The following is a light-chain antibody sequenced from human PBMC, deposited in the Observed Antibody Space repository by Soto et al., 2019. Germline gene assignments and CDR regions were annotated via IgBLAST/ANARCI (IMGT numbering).Light chain of an antibody. V-gene: IGKV4-1*01. J-gene: IGKJ5*01. CDR1: QSVLYSSNNKNY. CDR2: WAS. Sequence: DIVMTQSPDSLAVSLGERATINCKSSQSVLYSSNNKNYLAWYQQKPGQPPKLLIYWASTRESGVPDRFSGIVSGTDFTLTISSLQAEDVAVYYCQQYYSTITFGQGTRLEIK. CDR3: QQYYSTIT.